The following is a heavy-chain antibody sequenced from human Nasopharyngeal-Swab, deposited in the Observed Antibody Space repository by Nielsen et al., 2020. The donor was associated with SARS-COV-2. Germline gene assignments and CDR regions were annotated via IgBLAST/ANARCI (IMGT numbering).Heavy chain of an antibody. D-gene: IGHD4-11*01. CDR2: ISISSRYI. Sequence: GESLKISCAASGFTFSAYGMNWVRQAPGKGLEWVSSISISSRYIYYADSLKGRFTISRDNAKNSLYLQMNSLRADDTAVYYCASLGSYSNYDYYGMDVWGQGTTVTVSS. CDR3: ASLGSYSNYDYYGMDV. V-gene: IGHV3-21*06. J-gene: IGHJ6*02. CDR1: GFTFSAYG.